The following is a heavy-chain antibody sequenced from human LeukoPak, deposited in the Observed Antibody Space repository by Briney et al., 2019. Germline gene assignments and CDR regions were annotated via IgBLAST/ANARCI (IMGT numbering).Heavy chain of an antibody. CDR2: IYTSGST. D-gene: IGHD3-22*01. CDR3: ARDSFPGRYYEGAFDI. V-gene: IGHV4-61*02. CDR1: GGSISRGDYY. J-gene: IGHJ3*02. Sequence: SETLSLTCTVSGGSISRGDYYWTWIRQPAGKGLEWIGRIYTSGSTNYNPSLKSRVTISLDMSKKQFSLKMSSVTAADTAVYYCARDSFPGRYYEGAFDIWGQGTMVTVSS.